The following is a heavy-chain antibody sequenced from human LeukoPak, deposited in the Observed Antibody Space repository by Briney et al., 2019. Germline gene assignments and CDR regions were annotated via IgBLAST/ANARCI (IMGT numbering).Heavy chain of an antibody. CDR1: GFTFSNYA. J-gene: IGHJ4*02. D-gene: IGHD3-10*01. CDR2: ISYDGSKK. CDR3: ARGVRSDDPNEY. Sequence: PGGSLRLSCAASGFTFSNYAMHWVRQAPGKGLEWVAVISYDGSKKDYADSVKGRFTISRDNSKNTLYLQMNSLRAEDTAVYYCARGVRSDDPNEYWGQGTLVTVSS. V-gene: IGHV3-30*14.